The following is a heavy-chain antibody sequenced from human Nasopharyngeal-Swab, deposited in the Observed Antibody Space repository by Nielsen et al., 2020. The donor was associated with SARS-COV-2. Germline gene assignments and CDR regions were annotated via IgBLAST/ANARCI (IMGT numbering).Heavy chain of an antibody. J-gene: IGHJ4*02. D-gene: IGHD6-13*01. CDR3: ARVDRAAAGTLDY. CDR2: INWNGGRT. Sequence: GESLNISCAASGFTFDDYGLTWVRQAPGKGLEWVPGINWNGGRTGYADSVKGRFTISSDNAKTSLYLQMNSLRAEDTALYHGARVDRAAAGTLDYWGQGTLVTVSS. CDR1: GFTFDDYG. V-gene: IGHV3-20*01.